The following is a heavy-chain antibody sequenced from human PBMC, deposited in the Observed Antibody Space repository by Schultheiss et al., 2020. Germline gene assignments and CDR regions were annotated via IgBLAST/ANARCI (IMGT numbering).Heavy chain of an antibody. D-gene: IGHD4-17*01. J-gene: IGHJ4*02. V-gene: IGHV3-30*03. Sequence: GGSLRLSCAASGFTFSSYGMHWVRQAPGKGLEWVAVISYDGSNKYYADSVKGRFTISRDNSKNTLYLQMNSLKTEDTALYYCATGATVTTEMGFDYWGQGTRVNGYS. CDR1: GFTFSSYG. CDR3: ATGATVTTEMGFDY. CDR2: ISYDGSNK.